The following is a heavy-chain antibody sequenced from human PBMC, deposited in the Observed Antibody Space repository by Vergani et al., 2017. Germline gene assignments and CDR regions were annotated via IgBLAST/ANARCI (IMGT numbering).Heavy chain of an antibody. V-gene: IGHV1-3*01. CDR3: ARWSRRDFFLEWLSLDY. CDR2: INAGNGNT. CDR1: GYTFTSYA. Sequence: QVQLVQSGAEVKKPGASVKVSCKASGYTFTSYAMHWVRQAPGQRLEWMGWINAGNGNTKYSQKFQGRVTITRDTSASTAYMEVSSLRSEDTAVYYCARWSRRDFFLEWLSLDYWGQGTLVTVSS. D-gene: IGHD3-3*01. J-gene: IGHJ4*02.